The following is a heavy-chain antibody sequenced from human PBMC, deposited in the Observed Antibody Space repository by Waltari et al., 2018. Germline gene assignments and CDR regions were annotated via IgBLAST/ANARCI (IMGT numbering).Heavy chain of an antibody. CDR1: GYTFTGYY. CDR3: ARGFGIVYDSSGYYYY. CDR2: IKPNRGGT. J-gene: IGHJ4*02. V-gene: IGHV1-2*02. D-gene: IGHD3-22*01. Sequence: QVQLVQSGAEVKKPGASVKVSCKASGYTFTGYYMHWVRQAPGQGLEWMGWIKPNRGGTNYAQKFQGRVTMTRDTSISTAYMELSRLRSDDTAVYYCARGFGIVYDSSGYYYYWGQGTLVTVSS.